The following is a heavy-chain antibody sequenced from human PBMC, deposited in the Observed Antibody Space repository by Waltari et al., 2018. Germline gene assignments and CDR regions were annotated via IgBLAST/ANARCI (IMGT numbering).Heavy chain of an antibody. CDR3: AKDPNGDYIGAFDT. CDR1: TFTFSNYA. D-gene: IGHD2-8*01. J-gene: IGHJ3*02. V-gene: IGHV3-23*01. CDR2: ISGGGGVT. Sequence: EVQVLESGGLLVQPGGSLRLSCAASTFTFSNYAMTWVRQAPGKVLEYISSISGGGGVTVYANSVKGRFTISRDNSKSTLYLQMNSLRGEDTATYYCAKDPNGDYIGAFDTWGQGTMVTVSP.